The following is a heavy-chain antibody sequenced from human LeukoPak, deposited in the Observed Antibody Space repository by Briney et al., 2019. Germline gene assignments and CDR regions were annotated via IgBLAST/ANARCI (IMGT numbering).Heavy chain of an antibody. CDR2: ISSSGSTI. CDR3: ARISLALYYHTYYFDY. Sequence: GGSLRLSCAASGFTFSSYEMNWVRQAPGKGLEWVSYISSSGSTIYYADSVKGRFTISRDNAKNSLYLQMNCLRAEDTAVYYCARISLALYYHTYYFDYWGQGTLVTVSS. J-gene: IGHJ4*02. V-gene: IGHV3-48*03. CDR1: GFTFSSYE. D-gene: IGHD3-10*01.